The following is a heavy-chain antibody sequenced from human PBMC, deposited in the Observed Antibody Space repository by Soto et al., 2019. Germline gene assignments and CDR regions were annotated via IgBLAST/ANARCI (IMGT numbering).Heavy chain of an antibody. D-gene: IGHD3-22*01. CDR1: GFTFSSYG. CDR3: ASGGSPYDRSGHDY. Sequence: GGSLRLSCAASGFTFSSYGMHWVRQAPGKGLEWVAVIWYDGSNKYYADSVKGRFTISRDNSKNTLYLQMNSLRAEDTAVYYCASGGSPYDRSGHDYWGQGTLVTVSS. J-gene: IGHJ4*02. CDR2: IWYDGSNK. V-gene: IGHV3-33*01.